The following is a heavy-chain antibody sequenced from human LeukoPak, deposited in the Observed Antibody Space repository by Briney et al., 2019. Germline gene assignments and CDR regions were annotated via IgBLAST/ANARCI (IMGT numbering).Heavy chain of an antibody. CDR2: IYHSGST. CDR1: GYSISSGYY. V-gene: IGHV4-38-2*02. CDR3: ARGRKTMVRGVISSSSLYYYSYYMDV. D-gene: IGHD3-10*01. J-gene: IGHJ6*03. Sequence: SETLSLTCTVSGYSISSGYYWGWIRQPPGKGLEWIGSIYHSGSTSYNPSLKSRVTISVDTSKNQLSLKLSSVTAADTAVYYCARGRKTMVRGVISSSSLYYYSYYMDVWGKGTTVTVSS.